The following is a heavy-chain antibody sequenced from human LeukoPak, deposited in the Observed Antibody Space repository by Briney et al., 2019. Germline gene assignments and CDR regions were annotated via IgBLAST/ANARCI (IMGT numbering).Heavy chain of an antibody. V-gene: IGHV3-23*01. D-gene: IGHD6-13*01. CDR1: GFTFSNYV. J-gene: IGHJ4*02. Sequence: GGSLRLSCAASGFTFSNYVMTWVRQGPGKGLEWVSGISGSGGSTYYADSVKGRFTIARDNSKNTLYLQMNSLTVEDTAVYYCAKRGLYSSTWYGFDYWGQGTLVTVSS. CDR2: ISGSGGST. CDR3: AKRGLYSSTWYGFDY.